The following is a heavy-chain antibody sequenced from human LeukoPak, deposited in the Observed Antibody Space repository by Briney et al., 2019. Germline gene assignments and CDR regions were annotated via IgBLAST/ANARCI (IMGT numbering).Heavy chain of an antibody. CDR3: ARQDYYDNSGLNFDL. D-gene: IGHD3-22*01. V-gene: IGHV4-59*08. J-gene: IGHJ2*01. Sequence: PSETLSLTCTVSGGSISSYYWSWIRQPPGKGLEWIGYIYYSGSTNYNPSLKSRVTISVDTSKNQLSLKLSSVTAADTAVYYCARQDYYDNSGLNFDLWGRGTLVTVSS. CDR2: IYYSGST. CDR1: GGSISSYY.